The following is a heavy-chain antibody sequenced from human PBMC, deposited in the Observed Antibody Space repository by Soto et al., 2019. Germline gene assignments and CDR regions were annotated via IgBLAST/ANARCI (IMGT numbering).Heavy chain of an antibody. V-gene: IGHV3-33*01. CDR1: GFAFSSYG. CDR3: AREQGAYSNFDY. J-gene: IGHJ4*02. D-gene: IGHD2-15*01. CDR2: IWYDGNNK. Sequence: QVQLVESGGGVVQPGRSLRLSCAASGFAFSSYGMHWVRQAAGKGLEWVAVIWYDGNNKYYADSVKGRFTISRDNSRDTLYLQVNSLRAEDTAVYYCAREQGAYSNFDYWGQGTLITVSS.